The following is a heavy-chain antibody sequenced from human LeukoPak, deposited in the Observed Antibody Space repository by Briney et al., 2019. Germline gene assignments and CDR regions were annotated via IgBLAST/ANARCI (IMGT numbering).Heavy chain of an antibody. CDR2: IKQDGSEK. Sequence: GGSLRLSCAASGFTFSSYWMSWVRQAPGKGLEWVANIKQDGSEKYYVDSVKGRFTISRDNAKNSLYLQMNSLRAEDTAVYYCARVYDILTGYLYYFDYWGQGTLVTVPS. D-gene: IGHD3-9*01. J-gene: IGHJ4*02. CDR1: GFTFSSYW. V-gene: IGHV3-7*03. CDR3: ARVYDILTGYLYYFDY.